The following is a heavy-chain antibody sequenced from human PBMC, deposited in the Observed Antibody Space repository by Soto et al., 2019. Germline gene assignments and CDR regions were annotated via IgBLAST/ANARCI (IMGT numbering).Heavy chain of an antibody. CDR1: GYTFTSYG. CDR3: ARGRYGDY. V-gene: IGHV1-18*01. Sequence: QVHLVQSGAEVKKPGASVTVSCKASGYTFTSYGITWVRQAPGQGIEWMGWISAHNGNTDYAQKLQGRVIVTRDTSTSTAYMELRSLRSDDTAVYYCARGRYGDYWGQGALVTVSS. J-gene: IGHJ4*02. D-gene: IGHD1-1*01. CDR2: ISAHNGNT.